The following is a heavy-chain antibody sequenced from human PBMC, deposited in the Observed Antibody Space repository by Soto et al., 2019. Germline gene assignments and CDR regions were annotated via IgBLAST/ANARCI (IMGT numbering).Heavy chain of an antibody. V-gene: IGHV3-30-3*01. D-gene: IGHD2-2*03. CDR1: VFTFISYA. J-gene: IGHJ5*02. CDR2: ISYDGSNK. Sequence: PGWSLRLACAASVFTFISYAMHWVRQAPGKGLEWVAVISYDGSNKYYADSVKGRFTISRDNSKNTLYLQMNSLRAEDTAVYYCARDRRGYCSSTSCPGAYWFDPWGQGTLVTVSS. CDR3: ARDRRGYCSSTSCPGAYWFDP.